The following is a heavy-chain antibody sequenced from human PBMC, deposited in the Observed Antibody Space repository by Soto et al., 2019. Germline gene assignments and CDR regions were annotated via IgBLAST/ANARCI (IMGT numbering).Heavy chain of an antibody. CDR2: INAGNGNT. V-gene: IGHV1-3*01. D-gene: IGHD2-15*01. CDR3: ARGVAPYYFDY. CDR1: GYTFTSYA. Sequence: GASVKVSCKASGYTFTSYAMHWVRQAPGQRLEWMGWINAGNGNTKYSQKFQGRVAITRDTSASTAYMELSSLRSEDTAVYYCARGVAPYYFDYWGQGTLVTVSS. J-gene: IGHJ4*02.